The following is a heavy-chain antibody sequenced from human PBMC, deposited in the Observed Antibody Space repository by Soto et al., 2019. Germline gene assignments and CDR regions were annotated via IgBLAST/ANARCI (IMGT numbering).Heavy chain of an antibody. CDR1: GYTFTSYD. J-gene: IGHJ4*02. D-gene: IGHD6-19*01. V-gene: IGHV1-8*01. Sequence: QVQLVQSGAEVKKPGASVKVSCKASGYTFTSYDINWGRQATGQGLEWMGWMNPNSGNTGYAQKFQGRVTMPRNTSISTAYMELSSLRSEDTAVYYCARAMVSPYSSGWYDFYWGQGTLVTVSS. CDR3: ARAMVSPYSSGWYDFY. CDR2: MNPNSGNT.